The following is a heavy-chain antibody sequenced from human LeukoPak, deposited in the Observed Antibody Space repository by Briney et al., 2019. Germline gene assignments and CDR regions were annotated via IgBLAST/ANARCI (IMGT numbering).Heavy chain of an antibody. CDR1: GFTFSSYW. CDR2: ISSSSSYI. Sequence: GGSLRLSCAASGFTFSSYWMNWVRQAPGKGLEWVSSISSSSSYIYYADSVKGRFTISRDNAKNSLYLQMNSLRAEDTAVYYCAKEAGLLFRNWFDPWGQGTLVTVSS. CDR3: AKEAGLLFRNWFDP. V-gene: IGHV3-21*04. D-gene: IGHD2-21*02. J-gene: IGHJ5*02.